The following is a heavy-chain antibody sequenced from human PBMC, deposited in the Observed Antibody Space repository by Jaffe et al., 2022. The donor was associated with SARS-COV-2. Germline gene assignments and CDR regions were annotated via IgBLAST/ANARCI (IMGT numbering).Heavy chain of an antibody. CDR2: IYYSGST. Sequence: QVQLQESGPGLVKPSETLSLTCTVSGGSISSYYWSWIRQPPGKGLEWIGYIYYSGSTNYNPSLKSRVTISVDTSKNQFSLKLSSVTAADTAVYYCARAPGGSSSSQDPRYYFDYWGQGTLVTVSS. D-gene: IGHD6-6*01. J-gene: IGHJ4*02. V-gene: IGHV4-59*01. CDR1: GGSISSYY. CDR3: ARAPGGSSSSQDPRYYFDY.